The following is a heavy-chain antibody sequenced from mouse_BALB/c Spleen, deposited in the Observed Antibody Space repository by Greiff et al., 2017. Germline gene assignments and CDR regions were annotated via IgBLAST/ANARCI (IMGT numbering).Heavy chain of an antibody. CDR2: IDPENGNT. CDR1: GFTFKDYY. D-gene: IGHD2-4*01. V-gene: IGHV14-1*02. Sequence: EVQLQQSGAELVRPGALVKLSCKASGFTFKDYYMHWVKQRPEQGLEWIGWIDPENGNTIYDPKFQGKASITADTSSNTAYLQLSSLTSEDTAVYYCARRGDYDDYWGQGTTLTVSS. CDR3: ARRGDYDDY. J-gene: IGHJ2*01.